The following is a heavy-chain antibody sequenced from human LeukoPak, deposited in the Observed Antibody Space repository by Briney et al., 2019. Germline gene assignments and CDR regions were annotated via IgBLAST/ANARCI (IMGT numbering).Heavy chain of an antibody. CDR2: IYISGRT. Sequence: SETLSLTCSVSGGSINSGSYYWSWIRQPAGKGLEWIGRIYISGRTNYNPSLKSRVTISVDTSKNQFSLKLNSVTAADTAVYYCARNQGSGWYNWFDPWGQGTLVTVSS. V-gene: IGHV4-61*02. CDR3: ARNQGSGWYNWFDP. CDR1: GGSINSGSYY. J-gene: IGHJ5*02. D-gene: IGHD6-19*01.